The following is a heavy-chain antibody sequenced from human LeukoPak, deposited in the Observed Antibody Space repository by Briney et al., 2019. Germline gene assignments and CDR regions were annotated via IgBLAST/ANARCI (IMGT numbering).Heavy chain of an antibody. Sequence: PSETLSLTCAVYGGSFSGYYWSWIRQPAGKGLEWIGRIYTSGSTNYNPSLKSRVTISVDTSKNQFSLKLSSVTAADTAVYYCARGPFAIAAAGTNYYYYMDVWGKGTTVTISS. CDR1: GGSFSGYY. CDR3: ARGPFAIAAAGTNYYYYMDV. V-gene: IGHV4-59*10. J-gene: IGHJ6*03. CDR2: IYTSGST. D-gene: IGHD6-13*01.